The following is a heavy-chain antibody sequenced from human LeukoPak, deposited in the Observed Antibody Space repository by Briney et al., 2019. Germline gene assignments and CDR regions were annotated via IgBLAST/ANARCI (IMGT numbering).Heavy chain of an antibody. J-gene: IGHJ4*02. D-gene: IGHD3-9*01. Sequence: PSETLSLTSAVYGGSFSGYYWSWIRQPPGKGLEWIGEINHSGSTNYNPSLKSRVTISVDTSKNQFSLKLSSVTAADTAVYYCARGFNDILTGYYYFDYWGQGTLVTVSS. CDR3: ARGFNDILTGYYYFDY. CDR1: GGSFSGYY. CDR2: INHSGST. V-gene: IGHV4-34*01.